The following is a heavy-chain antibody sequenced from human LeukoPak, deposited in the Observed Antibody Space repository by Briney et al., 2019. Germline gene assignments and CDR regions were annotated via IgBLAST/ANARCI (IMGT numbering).Heavy chain of an antibody. J-gene: IGHJ4*02. D-gene: IGHD2-8*01. Sequence: PSETLSLTCTVSGGSISSSSYYWGWIRQPPGKGLEWIGYIYYSGSTNYNPSLKSRVTISVDTSKNQFSLKLSSVTAADTAVYYCARAGVMALEFDSWGQGALVTVSS. CDR1: GGSISSSSYY. CDR2: IYYSGST. V-gene: IGHV4-61*05. CDR3: ARAGVMALEFDS.